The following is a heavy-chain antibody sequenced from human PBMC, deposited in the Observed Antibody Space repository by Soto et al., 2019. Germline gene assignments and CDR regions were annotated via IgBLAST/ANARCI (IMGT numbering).Heavy chain of an antibody. Sequence: GGSLRLSCAASGFPFSSYAMSWVRQAPGKGLEWVSAISGSGGSTYYADSVKGRFTISRDNSRNTLYLQMNSLRAEDTAVYYCAKGSTYDFWSGYPWFDPWGQGTLVTVSS. CDR3: AKGSTYDFWSGYPWFDP. J-gene: IGHJ5*02. CDR1: GFPFSSYA. V-gene: IGHV3-23*01. D-gene: IGHD3-3*01. CDR2: ISGSGGST.